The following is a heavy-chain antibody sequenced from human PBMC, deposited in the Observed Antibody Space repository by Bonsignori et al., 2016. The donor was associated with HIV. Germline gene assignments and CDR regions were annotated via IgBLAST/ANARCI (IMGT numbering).Heavy chain of an antibody. CDR3: ARDPPAGYSSGWYSDY. CDR2: IYSGGTT. D-gene: IGHD6-19*01. Sequence: VRQAPGKGLEWVSVIYSGGTTYYADSVKGRFTISRDNSKKTLYLQMNSLRVEDTAVYYCARDPPAGYSSGWYSDYWGPGNPGHRLL. J-gene: IGHJ4*02. V-gene: IGHV3-66*01.